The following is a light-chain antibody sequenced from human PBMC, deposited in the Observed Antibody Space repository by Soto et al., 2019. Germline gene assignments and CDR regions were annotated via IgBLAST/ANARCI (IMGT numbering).Light chain of an antibody. J-gene: IGLJ1*01. V-gene: IGLV2-18*01. CDR3: SLYTSSTFYV. Sequence: ALTHPPSVSWSPGQSVTISCTGTSSDVGYYNRVSWYQQPPGTAPKLLIYEVSNRPSGVPDRFSGSKSGNTASLTISGLQAEDEADYYCSLYTSSTFYVFGTGTKVTVL. CDR1: SSDVGYYNR. CDR2: EVS.